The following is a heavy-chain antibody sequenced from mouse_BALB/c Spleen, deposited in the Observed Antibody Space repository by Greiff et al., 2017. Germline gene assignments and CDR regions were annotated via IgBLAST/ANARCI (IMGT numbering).Heavy chain of an antibody. CDR1: GYTFTSYW. Sequence: LQQPGSELVRPGASVKLSCKASGYTFTSYWMHWVKQRPGQGLEWIGNIYPGSGSTNYDEKFKSKATLTVDTSSSTAYMQLSSLTSEDSAVYYCTREPYYGYEKEYFDYWGQGTTLTVSS. CDR3: TREPYYGYEKEYFDY. D-gene: IGHD2-2*01. J-gene: IGHJ2*01. V-gene: IGHV1S22*01. CDR2: IYPGSGST.